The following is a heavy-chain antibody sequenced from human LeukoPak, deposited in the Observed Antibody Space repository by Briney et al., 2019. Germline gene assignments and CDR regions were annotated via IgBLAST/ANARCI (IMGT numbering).Heavy chain of an antibody. CDR2: INHSGST. CDR1: GGSFSGYY. Sequence: SETLSLTCAVYGGSFSGYYWSWIRQPPGKGLEWIGEINHSGSTNYNPSLKSRVTISVDTSKNQFSLKLSSVTAADTAVYYCARGIRDWGQGTLVTGSS. V-gene: IGHV4-34*01. D-gene: IGHD3-3*02. J-gene: IGHJ4*02. CDR3: ARGIRD.